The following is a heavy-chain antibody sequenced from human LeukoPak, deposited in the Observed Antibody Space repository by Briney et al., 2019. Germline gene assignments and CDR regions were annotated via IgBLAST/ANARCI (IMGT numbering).Heavy chain of an antibody. CDR1: GFTFSSYS. Sequence: GGSLRLSCAASGFTFSSYSMNWVRQAPGKGLEWVSSISSSSSYIYYADSVKGRFTISRDNAKNSLYLQMNSLRAEDTAVYYCARDMVEAGMDVWGKGTTVTASS. V-gene: IGHV3-21*01. CDR3: ARDMVEAGMDV. D-gene: IGHD4/OR15-4a*01. CDR2: ISSSSSYI. J-gene: IGHJ6*03.